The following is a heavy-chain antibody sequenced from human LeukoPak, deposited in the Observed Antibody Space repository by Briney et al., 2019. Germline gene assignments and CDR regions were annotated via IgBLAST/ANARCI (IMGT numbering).Heavy chain of an antibody. CDR1: GFTFSSYA. CDR3: AREFGDPGSRYFDY. J-gene: IGHJ4*02. Sequence: GGSLRLSCAASGFTFSSYAMHWVRQAPGKGLEWVAVISYDGSNKYYADSVKGRFTISRDNSKNTLYLQMNSLGAEDTAVYYCAREFGDPGSRYFDYWGQGTLVTVSS. V-gene: IGHV3-30*04. CDR2: ISYDGSNK. D-gene: IGHD3-10*01.